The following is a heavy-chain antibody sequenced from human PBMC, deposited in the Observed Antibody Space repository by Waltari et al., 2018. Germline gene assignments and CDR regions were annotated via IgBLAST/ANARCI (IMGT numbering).Heavy chain of an antibody. J-gene: IGHJ4*02. V-gene: IGHV4-34*01. Sequence: QVQLQQWGAGLLKPSETLSLTCAVYGGSFSGYYWSWIRQPPGKGLEWIGEINHSGSTNYNPALKSRVTISVDTSKNQFSLKLSSVTAADTAVYYCARGHRGYYDSSGRHFDYWGQGTLVTVSS. CDR3: ARGHRGYYDSSGRHFDY. CDR1: GGSFSGYY. D-gene: IGHD3-22*01. CDR2: INHSGST.